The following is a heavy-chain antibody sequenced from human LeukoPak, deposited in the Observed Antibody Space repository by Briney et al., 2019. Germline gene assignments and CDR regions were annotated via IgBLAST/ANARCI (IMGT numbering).Heavy chain of an antibody. V-gene: IGHV3-23*01. CDR3: AKDPNDYVWGSLDY. Sequence: PGGSLRLSCAASGFTFSSYAMSWVRQAPGKGLEWVSAISGSGGSTYYADSVKGRFTISRDNSKNTLYLQMNSLRAEDTAVYYCAKDPNDYVWGSLDYWGQGTLVTASS. CDR1: GFTFSSYA. CDR2: ISGSGGST. J-gene: IGHJ4*02. D-gene: IGHD3-16*01.